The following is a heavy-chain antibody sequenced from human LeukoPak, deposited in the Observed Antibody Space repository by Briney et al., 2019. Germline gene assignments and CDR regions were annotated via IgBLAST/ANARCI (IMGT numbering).Heavy chain of an antibody. CDR1: GAAISSSY. J-gene: IGHJ3*02. Sequence: PSETLSLTCTVSGAAISSSYWSWIRQPPGKRLEWLGFIHYNGHTNYNPSLQSRVTISTDTSKNQFSLKLNSVTAADTAVHYCARGHYDSSGYSNTFDIWGQGTMVTVSS. V-gene: IGHV4-59*01. D-gene: IGHD3-22*01. CDR3: ARGHYDSSGYSNTFDI. CDR2: IHYNGHT.